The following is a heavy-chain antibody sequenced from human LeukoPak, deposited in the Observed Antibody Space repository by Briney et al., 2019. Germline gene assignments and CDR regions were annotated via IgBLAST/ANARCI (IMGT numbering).Heavy chain of an antibody. CDR2: IYPDGNNK. CDR1: GFIFRSYG. Sequence: PGGSLRPSCGASGFIFRSYGMHWVRQAPGKGLEWVACIYPDGNNKDYADSVKGRFIISRDNSKNTLFLQMNSLRPEDTAVYYCAKDWSGDYNWSDPWGQGTLVIVSS. V-gene: IGHV3-30*02. D-gene: IGHD3-3*01. J-gene: IGHJ5*02. CDR3: AKDWSGDYNWSDP.